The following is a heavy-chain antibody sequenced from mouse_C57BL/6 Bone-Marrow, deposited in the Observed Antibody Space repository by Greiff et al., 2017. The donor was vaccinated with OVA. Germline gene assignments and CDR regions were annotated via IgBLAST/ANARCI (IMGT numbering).Heavy chain of an antibody. J-gene: IGHJ2*01. CDR2: IDPANGDT. CDR3: SSYGSCDY. CDR1: GFNIKDDY. D-gene: IGHD1-1*02. Sequence: VQLQQSGAELVRPGASVKLSCTASGFNIKDDYMHWVKQRPEQGLEWIGWIDPANGDTEYTPKFKGKATITADTSSNTAYLQLSSLTSEDTAVDYYSSYGSCDYWGQGTTLTVSS. V-gene: IGHV14-4*01.